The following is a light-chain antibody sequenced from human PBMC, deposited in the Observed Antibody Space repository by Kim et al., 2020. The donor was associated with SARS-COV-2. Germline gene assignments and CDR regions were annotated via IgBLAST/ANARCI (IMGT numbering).Light chain of an antibody. CDR1: QSVSSN. Sequence: EIVMTQSPATLSVSPGERVTLSCRASQSVSSNLAWYQQKPGQAPRLLIYGASTRATGIPARFSGSGSGTEFTLDISSLQSEDFAVYYCQQYDNRHPVTFGGGTKVDIK. CDR2: GAS. V-gene: IGKV3-15*01. J-gene: IGKJ4*01. CDR3: QQYDNRHPVT.